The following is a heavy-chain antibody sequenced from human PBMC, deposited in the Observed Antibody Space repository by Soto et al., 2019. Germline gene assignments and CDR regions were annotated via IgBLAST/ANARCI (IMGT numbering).Heavy chain of an antibody. V-gene: IGHV3-23*01. CDR3: AKVPNYYDSSGSAFDY. J-gene: IGHJ4*02. CDR1: GFTFSSYA. CDR2: ISGSGGST. D-gene: IGHD3-22*01. Sequence: GGSLRLSCAASGFTFSSYAMSWVRQAPGKGLEWVSAISGSGGSTYYADSVKGRFTISRDNSKNTLYLQMNSLRAEDTAVYYCAKVPNYYDSSGSAFDYWGQGTLVTVSS.